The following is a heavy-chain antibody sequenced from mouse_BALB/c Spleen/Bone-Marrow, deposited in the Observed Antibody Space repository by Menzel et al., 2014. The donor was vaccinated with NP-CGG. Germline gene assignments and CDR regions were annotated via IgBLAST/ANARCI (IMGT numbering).Heavy chain of an antibody. CDR2: INPYNDGT. V-gene: IGHV1-14*01. CDR1: GYTFTAYV. CDR3: AREGGLRRGDYYAMDY. Sequence: EVQLQQSGPEPVKPGASVKMSCKASGYTFTAYVMHWVQQKPGQGLEWIGYINPYNDGTKYNEKFKGKATLTSDKSSSTAYMELSSLTSEDSAVYYCAREGGLRRGDYYAMDYWGQGTSVTVSS. J-gene: IGHJ4*01. D-gene: IGHD2-4*01.